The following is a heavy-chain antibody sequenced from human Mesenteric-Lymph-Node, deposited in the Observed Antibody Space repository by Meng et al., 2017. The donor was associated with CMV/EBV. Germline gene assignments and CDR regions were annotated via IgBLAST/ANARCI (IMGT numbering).Heavy chain of an antibody. CDR2: ISDDGRRT. J-gene: IGHJ6*02. CDR1: GFSFSGHW. CDR3: ARDITLFRGIFPYSYGMDV. Sequence: GGSLRLSCAASGFSFSGHWMHWVRQVPGKGMLWVADISDDGRRTYYADSVKGRFSVSRDNTKSTLFLQMNSLRVEDSAVYYCARDITLFRGIFPYSYGMDVWGQGTTVTVSS. V-gene: IGHV3-74*01. D-gene: IGHD3-10*01.